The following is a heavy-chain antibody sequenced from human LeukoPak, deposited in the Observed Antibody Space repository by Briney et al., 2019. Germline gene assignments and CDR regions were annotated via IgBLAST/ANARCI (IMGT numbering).Heavy chain of an antibody. J-gene: IGHJ6*02. CDR2: IRYDGSNK. D-gene: IGHD3-9*01. Sequence: PGGSLRLSCAASGFTFSSYGMHWVRQAPGKGLEWVAFIRYDGSNKYYADSVKGRFTISRDNSKNTLYLQMNSLRAEDTAVYYCAKDLEDSYYDILTGYLPLVYYYGMDVWGQGTTVTVSS. CDR3: AKDLEDSYYDILTGYLPLVYYYGMDV. CDR1: GFTFSSYG. V-gene: IGHV3-30*02.